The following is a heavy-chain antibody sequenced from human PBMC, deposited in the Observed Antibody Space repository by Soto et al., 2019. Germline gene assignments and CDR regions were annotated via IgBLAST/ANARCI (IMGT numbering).Heavy chain of an antibody. Sequence: QVQLVQSGTEVKKPGSSVKVSCKASGGTFRNYPINWVRQAPGQGLEWMGSIFPLTDIPDYAQNFQARLTISADKSTSTAYMELSRLISDDTAMYFCARGPLVVLNYFESWGQGTLVTVSS. J-gene: IGHJ4*02. V-gene: IGHV1-69*02. CDR3: ARGPLVVLNYFES. CDR2: IFPLTDIP. CDR1: GGTFRNYP.